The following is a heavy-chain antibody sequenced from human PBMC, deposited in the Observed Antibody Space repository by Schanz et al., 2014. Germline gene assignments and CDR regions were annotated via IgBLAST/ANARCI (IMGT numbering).Heavy chain of an antibody. V-gene: IGHV1-2*02. D-gene: IGHD1-1*01. Sequence: QVQLVQSGAEVKKPGASVKVSCKASGYTFIDYYMHWVRQAPGQGLEWVGWIDPNGGATTHAQMVQGRVAMTRDTSSPPAYMELTSLRSDDTAVYYCVRELSGGTFDYWGQGALVTVSS. CDR3: VRELSGGTFDY. CDR2: IDPNGGAT. CDR1: GYTFIDYY. J-gene: IGHJ4*02.